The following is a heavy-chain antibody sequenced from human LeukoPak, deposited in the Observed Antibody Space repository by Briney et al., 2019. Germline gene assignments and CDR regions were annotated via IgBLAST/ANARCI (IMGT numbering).Heavy chain of an antibody. V-gene: IGHV1-69*01. D-gene: IGHD2-2*01. CDR1: GGTFSSYA. CDR3: ARQGYCSSTSCYGGDYYYYGIDV. Sequence: SVKVSCKASGGTFSSYAISWVRQAPGQGLEWMGGIIPIFGTANYAQKFQGRVTITADESTSTAYMELSSLRSEDTAVYYCARQGYCSSTSCYGGDYYYYGIDVWGKGTTVTVSS. J-gene: IGHJ6*04. CDR2: IIPIFGTA.